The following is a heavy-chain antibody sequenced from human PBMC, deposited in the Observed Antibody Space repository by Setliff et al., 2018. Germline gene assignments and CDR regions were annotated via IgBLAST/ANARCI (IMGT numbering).Heavy chain of an antibody. CDR3: ARVAQGLPYVGGRYFDY. CDR2: MNPNSGNT. V-gene: IGHV1-8*02. CDR1: GYTFTSYD. Sequence: ASVKVSCKASGYTFTSYDINWMRQASGQGLEWMGWMNPNSGNTGSTQKFQGRVTMTRNTSTSTAYMELSRLTSEDTAVYYCARVAQGLPYVGGRYFDYWGQGTLVTVSS. J-gene: IGHJ4*02. D-gene: IGHD1-26*01.